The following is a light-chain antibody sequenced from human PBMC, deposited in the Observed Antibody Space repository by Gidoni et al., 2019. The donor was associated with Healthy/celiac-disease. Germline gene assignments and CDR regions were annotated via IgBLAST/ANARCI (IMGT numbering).Light chain of an antibody. V-gene: IGKV1-33*01. J-gene: IGKJ4*01. CDR2: DAS. CDR3: QQYDNLPLT. CDR1: QDISHY. Sequence: DIQMTQSPSSLSASVGDRVTITCQASQDISHYLNWYQQKPGKAPKLLIYDASNLETGVPSRFSGSGSVTDFTFTISSLQPEDIATYYCQQYDNLPLTSGGGTKVEIK.